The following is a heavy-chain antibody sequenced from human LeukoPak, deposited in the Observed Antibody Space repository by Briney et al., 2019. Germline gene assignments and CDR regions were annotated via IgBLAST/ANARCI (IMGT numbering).Heavy chain of an antibody. J-gene: IGHJ5*02. CDR3: ARGYYYGSGSRNWFDP. D-gene: IGHD3-10*01. CDR1: GYTFTSYD. CDR2: INPNSGNT. V-gene: IGHV1-8*03. Sequence: GASVKVSCKASGYTFTSYDINWVRQATGQGLEWMGWINPNSGNTGYAQKFQGRVTITRNTSISTAYMELSSLRSEDTAVYYCARGYYYGSGSRNWFDPWGQGTLVTVSS.